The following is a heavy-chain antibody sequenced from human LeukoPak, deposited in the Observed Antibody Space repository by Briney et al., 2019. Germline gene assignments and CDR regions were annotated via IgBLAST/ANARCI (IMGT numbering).Heavy chain of an antibody. V-gene: IGHV3-11*05. J-gene: IGHJ4*02. CDR3: ARDRRVSGFDY. Sequence: GGSLRLSCAASGFIFSDYYMSWIRQAPGKGLEWISYISSSSSYTNYADSVKGRFTISRDNAKNSLYLQMNSLRAEDTAVYYCARDRRVSGFDYWGQGTLVTVSS. CDR1: GFIFSDYY. CDR2: ISSSSSYT.